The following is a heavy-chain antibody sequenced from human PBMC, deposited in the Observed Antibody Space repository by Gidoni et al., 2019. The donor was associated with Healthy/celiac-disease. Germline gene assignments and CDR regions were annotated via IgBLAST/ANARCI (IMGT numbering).Heavy chain of an antibody. J-gene: IGHJ4*02. CDR1: GFTFSSYS. V-gene: IGHV3-21*01. CDR3: ARDLESPVGFDY. Sequence: EVQLVESGGGLVKPGGSLRLSCAASGFTFSSYSMNWVRQAPGKGLEWVSSISSSSSYIYYADSVKGRFTISRDNAKNSLYLQMNSLRAEDTAVYYCARDLESPVGFDYWGQGTLVTVSS. D-gene: IGHD1-1*01. CDR2: ISSSSSYI.